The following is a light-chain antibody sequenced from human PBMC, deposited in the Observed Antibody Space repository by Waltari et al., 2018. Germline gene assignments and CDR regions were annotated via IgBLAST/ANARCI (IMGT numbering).Light chain of an antibody. CDR2: NGN. J-gene: IGLJ1*01. CDR1: RSNIGAGFD. Sequence: QSVLTQPPSVSGAPGQRVTISCAGGRSNIGAGFDAHWFQQVPGTSPKLLIHNGNRGPSGSPHRCPGQGPGTSASLAITGLQADDEADYFSQSYDSSLGGYVFGGGTKVTVL. V-gene: IGLV1-40*01. CDR3: QSYDSSLGGYV.